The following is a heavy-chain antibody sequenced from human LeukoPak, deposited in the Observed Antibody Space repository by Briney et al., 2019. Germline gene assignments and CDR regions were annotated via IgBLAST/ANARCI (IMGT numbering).Heavy chain of an antibody. V-gene: IGHV3-64*01. CDR2: ISSSGGRI. J-gene: IGHJ3*02. D-gene: IGHD2-15*01. CDR1: GFTFSSSA. Sequence: PGGSLRLSCAASGFTFSSSAMHWVRQAPGKGLEYVSAISSSGGRISYANSVKGRFTISRDNSKNTLYLQMGSLRAEDMAVYYCARVPGYCSGGRCYYAFDIWGQGTMVTVPS. CDR3: ARVPGYCSGGRCYYAFDI.